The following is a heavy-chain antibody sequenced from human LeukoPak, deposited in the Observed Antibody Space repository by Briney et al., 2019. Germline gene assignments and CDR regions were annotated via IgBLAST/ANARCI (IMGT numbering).Heavy chain of an antibody. V-gene: IGHV3-66*01. CDR2: IYSGGTT. Sequence: GGSLRLSCSASGFTVSSDYMSWVRQAPGKGLAWLSVIYSGGTTYYADSVKGRFTISRDNSKNTLYLQMNSLGADDTAVYYCAKVATWTYFDSWGQGTLVTVSS. D-gene: IGHD3/OR15-3a*01. CDR1: GFTVSSDY. J-gene: IGHJ4*02. CDR3: AKVATWTYFDS.